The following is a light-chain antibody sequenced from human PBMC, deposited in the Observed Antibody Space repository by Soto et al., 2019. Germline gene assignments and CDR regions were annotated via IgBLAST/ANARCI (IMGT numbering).Light chain of an antibody. CDR2: EVS. CDR1: SSDVGTYNR. J-gene: IGLJ2*01. CDR3: SSFTSSSTLL. V-gene: IGLV2-18*02. Sequence: QSALTQPPSVSGSPGQSVTISCTGTSSDVGTYNRVSWFQQPPGTAPELMIYEVSNRPSGVPDRFSGSKSGNTASLTISGLQAEDEADYYCSSFTSSSTLLFGGGTKVTVL.